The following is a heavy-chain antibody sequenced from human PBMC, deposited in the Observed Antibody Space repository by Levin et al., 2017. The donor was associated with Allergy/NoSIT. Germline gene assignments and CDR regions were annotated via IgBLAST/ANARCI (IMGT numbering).Heavy chain of an antibody. CDR1: GGSISSGGYS. CDR2: IDHSGGT. V-gene: IGHV4-30-2*01. J-gene: IGHJ4*02. Sequence: SETLSLTCAVSGGSISSGGYSWNWIRQPPGKGLEWIGHIDHSGGTYYNPSLKSRVTISVDRSKNQFSLKLSSVTAADTALYYCARGSSSWADLYFDYWGLGTLVTVSS. D-gene: IGHD6-13*01. CDR3: ARGSSSWADLYFDY.